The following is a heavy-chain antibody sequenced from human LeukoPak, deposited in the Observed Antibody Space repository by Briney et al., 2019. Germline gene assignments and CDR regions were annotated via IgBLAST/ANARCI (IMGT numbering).Heavy chain of an antibody. D-gene: IGHD5-18*01. CDR2: IIPILGTA. V-gene: IGHV1-69*13. J-gene: IGHJ4*02. Sequence: SVKVSCKASGGTFRSYAISWVRQAPGQGLEWMGGIIPILGTANYAQKFQGRVTITADESTSTAYMELSSLRSEDTAVYYCATKRGYSYGSPHWGQGTLVTVSS. CDR3: ATKRGYSYGSPH. CDR1: GGTFRSYA.